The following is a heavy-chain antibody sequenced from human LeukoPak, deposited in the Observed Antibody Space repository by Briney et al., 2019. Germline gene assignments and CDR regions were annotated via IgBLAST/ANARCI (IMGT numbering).Heavy chain of an antibody. D-gene: IGHD6-19*01. CDR2: INHSGST. CDR1: GGSFSGYY. Sequence: SETLSPTCAVYGGSFSGYYWSWIRQPPGKGLEWIGEINHSGSTNYNPSLKSRVTISVDTSKNQFSLKLSSVTAADTAVYYCARVPYSSGWYFPNWFDPWGQGTLVTVSS. CDR3: ARVPYSSGWYFPNWFDP. V-gene: IGHV4-34*01. J-gene: IGHJ5*02.